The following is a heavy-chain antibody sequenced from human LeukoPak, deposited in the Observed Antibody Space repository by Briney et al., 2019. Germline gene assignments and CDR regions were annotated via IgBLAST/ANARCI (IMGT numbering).Heavy chain of an antibody. J-gene: IGHJ3*02. V-gene: IGHV1-8*02. D-gene: IGHD3-10*01. CDR3: ARGGYYGDAFDI. CDR1: GHTFTGYY. Sequence: ASVKVSCKASGHTFTGYYMHWVRQAPGQGLEWMGWMNPNSGNTGYAQKFQGRVTMTRNTSISTAYMELSSLRSEDTAVYYCARGGYYGDAFDIWGQGTMVTVSS. CDR2: MNPNSGNT.